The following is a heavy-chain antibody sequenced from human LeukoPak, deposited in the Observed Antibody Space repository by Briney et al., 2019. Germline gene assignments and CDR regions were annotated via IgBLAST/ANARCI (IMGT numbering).Heavy chain of an antibody. V-gene: IGHV3-13*01. CDR1: GFTFSSYD. D-gene: IGHD3-10*01. CDR3: ARSPTYYYGSGSYYYFDY. Sequence: GSLRLSCAASGFTFSSYDIHWVRQATGKGLEWVSAIGTAGDTYYPGSVKGRFTISRENAKNSLYLQMNSLRAGDTAVYYCARSPTYYYGSGSYYYFDYWGQGTLVTVSS. CDR2: IGTAGDT. J-gene: IGHJ4*02.